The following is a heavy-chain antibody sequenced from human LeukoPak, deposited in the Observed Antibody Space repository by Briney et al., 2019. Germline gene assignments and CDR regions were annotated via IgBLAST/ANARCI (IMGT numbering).Heavy chain of an antibody. J-gene: IGHJ5*01. V-gene: IGHV1-2*02. CDR2: INPNSGGT. Sequence: ASVKVSCKASGYTFTSYYMHWVRQAPGQGLEWMGWINPNSGGTNYAQKFQGRVTMTRDTSISTAYMELSRLRSDDTAVYYCARAPPTGGWFDSWGQGTLVTVSS. CDR1: GYTFTSYY. D-gene: IGHD3-10*01. CDR3: ARAPPTGGWFDS.